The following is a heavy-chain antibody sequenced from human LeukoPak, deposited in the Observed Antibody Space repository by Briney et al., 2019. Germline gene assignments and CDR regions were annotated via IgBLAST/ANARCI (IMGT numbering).Heavy chain of an antibody. J-gene: IGHJ3*01. CDR2: ITPLSATP. Sequence: ASVKVSCKASAGTLNTYAISWVRQAPGQGLEWMGRITPLSATPSQSQWIQGRVTITADISTNTVFLDLSSLRSEDTALYFCAGDPPGTPVGFDDWGQGTMVTVSS. V-gene: IGHV1-69*06. CDR3: AGDPPGTPVGFDD. D-gene: IGHD3-10*01. CDR1: AGTLNTYA.